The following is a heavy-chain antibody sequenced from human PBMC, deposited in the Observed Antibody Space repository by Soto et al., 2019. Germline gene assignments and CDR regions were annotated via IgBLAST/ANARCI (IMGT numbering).Heavy chain of an antibody. V-gene: IGHV4-4*02. CDR2: IYHSGST. D-gene: IGHD3-16*02. CDR1: GGSISSSNW. CDR3: AREGYDYVWGSYRPFDY. J-gene: IGHJ4*02. Sequence: QVQLQESGPGLVKPSGTLSLTCAVSGGSISSSNWWSWVRQPPGKGLDWIGEIYHSGSTNYNPSLKSRVTISVDKSKTQFSLKLSSVTAADTAVYYCAREGYDYVWGSYRPFDYWGQGTLVTVSS.